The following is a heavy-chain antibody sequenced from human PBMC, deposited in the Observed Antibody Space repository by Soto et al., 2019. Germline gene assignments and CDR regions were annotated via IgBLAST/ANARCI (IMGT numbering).Heavy chain of an antibody. V-gene: IGHV5-51*01. CDR2: IYPGDSDT. D-gene: IGHD3-10*01. CDR1: GYSFTGYW. CDR3: ARLTMVRGTANWFDP. J-gene: IGHJ5*02. Sequence: GESLQISFKGPGYSFTGYWIGLVRQMPGKGLEWMGIIYPGDSDTRYIPSFQGQVIISADKSISTAYLQWSRLKASDTAMYYCARLTMVRGTANWFDPWGQGTLVIVS.